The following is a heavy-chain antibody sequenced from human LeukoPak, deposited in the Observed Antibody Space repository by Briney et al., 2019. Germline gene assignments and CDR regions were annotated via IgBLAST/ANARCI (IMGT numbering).Heavy chain of an antibody. V-gene: IGHV3-53*01. Sequence: GGSLRLSCAASGFSVSSNYMNWVRQAPGKGLEWVSIIYSGGSTFYADSVKGRFTISRDNSKNTLYLQMNSLRAEDTAVYYCARAPPTGTIDYYYYYMDVWGKGTTVTISS. CDR2: IYSGGST. CDR3: ARAPPTGTIDYYYYYMDV. D-gene: IGHD1/OR15-1a*01. CDR1: GFSVSSNY. J-gene: IGHJ6*03.